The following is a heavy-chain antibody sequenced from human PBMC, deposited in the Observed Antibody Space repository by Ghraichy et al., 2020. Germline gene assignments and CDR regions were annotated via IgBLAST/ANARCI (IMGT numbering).Heavy chain of an antibody. CDR2: IKQDGSEK. V-gene: IGHV3-7*01. J-gene: IGHJ4*02. CDR1: GFTFSSYW. Sequence: WGSLRLSCAASGFTFSSYWMSWVRQAPGKGLEWVANIKQDGSEKYYVASVKGRFTISRDNAKNSLFLQMNSLRAEDTAVYYCARRSDSYDFWSAYKYWGQGTLITVSS. D-gene: IGHD3-3*01. CDR3: ARRSDSYDFWSAYKY.